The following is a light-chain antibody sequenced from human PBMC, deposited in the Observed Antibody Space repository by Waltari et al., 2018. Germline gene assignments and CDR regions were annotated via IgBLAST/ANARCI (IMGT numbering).Light chain of an antibody. Sequence: EIVLTQSPGTLSLSPGERATLSCRASQSVSSSYLAWYQQKPGQAPRLLIYGAASRATGIPDRCSGSGSGTDCTLTISRLEPEDFAVYYCQQYGSSPSPLTFGGGTKVEIK. CDR3: QQYGSSPSPLT. V-gene: IGKV3-20*01. J-gene: IGKJ4*01. CDR2: GAA. CDR1: QSVSSSY.